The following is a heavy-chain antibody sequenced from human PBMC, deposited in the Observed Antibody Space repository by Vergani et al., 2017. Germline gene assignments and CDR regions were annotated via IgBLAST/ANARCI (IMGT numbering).Heavy chain of an antibody. CDR1: GGSISSGGYY. J-gene: IGHJ4*02. CDR3: ARGSFRECYFDY. V-gene: IGHV4-31*03. D-gene: IGHD1-26*01. CDR2: IYYSGST. Sequence: QVQLQESGPGLVKPSQTLSLNCTVSGGSISSGGYYWSWIRQHPGKGLEWIGYIYYSGSTYYNPSLKSRVTISVDTSKNQFSLKLSSVTAADTAVYYCARGSFRECYFDYWGQGTLVTVSS.